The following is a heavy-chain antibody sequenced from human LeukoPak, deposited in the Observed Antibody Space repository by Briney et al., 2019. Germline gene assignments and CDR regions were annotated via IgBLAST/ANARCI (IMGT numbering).Heavy chain of an antibody. J-gene: IGHJ4*02. CDR2: IYYSGST. CDR1: GGSISSYY. CDR3: ARHGLIWSAMGYFDY. Sequence: SETLSLTCTVSGGSISSYYWSWIRQPPGKGLEWIGYIYYSGSTNYDPSLKSRVTILVDTSKNQFSLKLSSVTAADTAVYCCARHGLIWSAMGYFDYWGQGTLVTVSS. D-gene: IGHD3-16*01. V-gene: IGHV4-59*08.